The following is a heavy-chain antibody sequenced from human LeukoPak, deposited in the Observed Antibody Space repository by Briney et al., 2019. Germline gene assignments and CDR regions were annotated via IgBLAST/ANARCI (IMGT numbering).Heavy chain of an antibody. D-gene: IGHD2-21*02. J-gene: IGHJ4*02. Sequence: GTSLTLSCAASGFPFSSDVMHWVRQAPGKGLEWVAVISHDSSHKYYADSVKGRFTISRDNSMNTLYLQLNSLRPDDTALYYRARDRVGSAQFDYWGQGTLVTFSS. V-gene: IGHV3-30*01. CDR3: ARDRVGSAQFDY. CDR1: GFPFSSDV. CDR2: ISHDSSHK.